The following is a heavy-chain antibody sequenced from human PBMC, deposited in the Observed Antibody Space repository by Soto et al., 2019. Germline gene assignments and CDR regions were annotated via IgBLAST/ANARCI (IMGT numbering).Heavy chain of an antibody. V-gene: IGHV1-3*01. D-gene: IGHD3-10*01. CDR1: GYTFTSYA. J-gene: IGHJ6*02. Sequence: GASVKVSCKASGYTFTSYAMHWVRQAPGQRLEWMGWINAGNGNTKYSQKFQGRVTITRDTSASTAYMELSSLRSEDTAVYYCARDGSSWYWGGGVRGVITRTRDYYGMDVWGQGTTVTVSS. CDR3: ARDGSSWYWGGGVRGVITRTRDYYGMDV. CDR2: INAGNGNT.